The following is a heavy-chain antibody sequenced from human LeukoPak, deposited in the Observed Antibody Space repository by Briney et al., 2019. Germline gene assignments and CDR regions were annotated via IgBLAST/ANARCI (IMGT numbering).Heavy chain of an antibody. D-gene: IGHD2-2*01. CDR3: ARVRMGYCSSTSCFSVGPDYYYGMDV. V-gene: IGHV1-2*02. CDR2: INPNSGGT. Sequence: GSVRVSCKASGYTFTGYYMHWVRQAPGEGLEWRGWINPNSGGTNYAKNFQGRVTMTRDTSISTAYMELSRLRSDDTAVYYCARVRMGYCSSTSCFSVGPDYYYGMDVWGQGTTVTVSS. J-gene: IGHJ6*02. CDR1: GYTFTGYY.